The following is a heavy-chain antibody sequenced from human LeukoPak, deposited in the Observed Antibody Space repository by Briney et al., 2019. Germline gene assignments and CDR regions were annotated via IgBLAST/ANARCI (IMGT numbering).Heavy chain of an antibody. CDR1: GITLSNYG. J-gene: IGHJ3*02. V-gene: IGHV3-48*04. CDR2: ISSSGSTI. Sequence: QSGGSLRLSCAVSGITLSNYGMTWVRQAPGKGLEWVSYISSSGSTIYYADSVKGRFTISRDNAKNSLYLQMNSLRAEDTAVYYCARDQGPYGTAAARDAFDIWGQGTMVTVSS. D-gene: IGHD6-13*01. CDR3: ARDQGPYGTAAARDAFDI.